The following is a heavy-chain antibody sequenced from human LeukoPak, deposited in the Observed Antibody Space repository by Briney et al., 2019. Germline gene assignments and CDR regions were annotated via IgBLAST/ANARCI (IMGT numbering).Heavy chain of an antibody. CDR3: TRAPPPIQLERPGTYDY. Sequence: PGGSLRLSCGASGFTFRSYSMNWVRQAPGKGLEWVSSISSTGSYIYYADSVKGRFTISRDNAKNSLYLQMNSLRAEDTAVYYCTRAPPPIQLERPGTYDYWGQGTLVTVSS. CDR1: GFTFRSYS. J-gene: IGHJ4*02. CDR2: ISSTGSYI. D-gene: IGHD1-1*01. V-gene: IGHV3-21*01.